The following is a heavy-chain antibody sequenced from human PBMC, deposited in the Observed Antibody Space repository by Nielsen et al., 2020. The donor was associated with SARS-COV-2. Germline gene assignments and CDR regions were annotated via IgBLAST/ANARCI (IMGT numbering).Heavy chain of an antibody. V-gene: IGHV3-23*01. CDR2: ISGSGGST. J-gene: IGHJ4*02. CDR3: ALELLAGDY. D-gene: IGHD3-10*01. Sequence: GESLKISCAASGFTFSSYAMSWVRQAPGKGLEWVSAISGSGGSTYYADSVKGRFTISRDNSKNTLYLQMNSLRAEDTAVYYCALELLAGDYWGQGTLVTVSS. CDR1: GFTFSSYA.